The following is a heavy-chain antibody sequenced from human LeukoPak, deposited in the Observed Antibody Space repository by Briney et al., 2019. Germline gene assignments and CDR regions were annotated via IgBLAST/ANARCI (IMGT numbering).Heavy chain of an antibody. Sequence: GGSLRLSCGASGFTFSGYGMHWVRQAPDKGLEWVALISSDGSNRIYADSVKGRFSISRDNSKNTLYLQVNSLRIEDTAVYYCAKDFRVAEELWFGELWNAFDIWGQGIRVAVSS. CDR3: AKDFRVAEELWFGELWNAFDI. D-gene: IGHD3-10*01. J-gene: IGHJ3*02. V-gene: IGHV3-30*18. CDR2: ISSDGSNR. CDR1: GFTFSGYG.